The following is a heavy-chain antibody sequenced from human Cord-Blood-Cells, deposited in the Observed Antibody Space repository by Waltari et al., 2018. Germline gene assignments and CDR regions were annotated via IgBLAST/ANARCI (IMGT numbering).Heavy chain of an antibody. Sequence: QLQLQELGPGLVKPSETLSLTCTVSGGSISSSSYYWGWIRQPPGKGLEWIGSIYYSGSTYYNPSLKSRVTISVDTSKNQFSLKLSSVTAADTAVYYCARQASYDFWSGYYYYFDYWGQGTLVTVSS. CDR3: ARQASYDFWSGYYYYFDY. V-gene: IGHV4-39*01. D-gene: IGHD3-3*01. CDR1: GGSISSSSYY. CDR2: IYYSGST. J-gene: IGHJ4*02.